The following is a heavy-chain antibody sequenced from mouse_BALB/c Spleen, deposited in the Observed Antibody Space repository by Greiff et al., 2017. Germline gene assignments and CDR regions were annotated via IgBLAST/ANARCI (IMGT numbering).Heavy chain of an antibody. V-gene: IGHV1-7*01. Sequence: QVQLQQSGAELVKPGASVKMSCKASGYAFTSYWMHWVKQRPGQGLEWIGYINPSTGYTEYNQKFKDKDTLTADKSSSTAYMQLSSLTSEDSAVYYCARGWFAYWGQGTLVTVSA. CDR1: GYAFTSYW. CDR3: ARGWFAY. J-gene: IGHJ3*01. CDR2: INPSTGYT.